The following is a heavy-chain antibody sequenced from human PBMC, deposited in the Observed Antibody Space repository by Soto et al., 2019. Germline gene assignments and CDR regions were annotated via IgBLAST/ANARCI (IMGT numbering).Heavy chain of an antibody. Sequence: QVQLVQSGAEVKKPGSSVKVSCKASGGTFSSYAISWVRQAPGQGLEWMGGIIPIFGTANYAQKFQGRVTITADKSTSTDYMELSSLRSEDTAVYYCARDRSDSSGYYNWFDPWGQGTLVTVSS. CDR1: GGTFSSYA. D-gene: IGHD3-22*01. J-gene: IGHJ5*02. V-gene: IGHV1-69*06. CDR3: ARDRSDSSGYYNWFDP. CDR2: IIPIFGTA.